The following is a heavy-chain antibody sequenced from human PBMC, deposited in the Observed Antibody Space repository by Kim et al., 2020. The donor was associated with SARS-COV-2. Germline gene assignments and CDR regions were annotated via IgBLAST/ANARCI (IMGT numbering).Heavy chain of an antibody. CDR1: GGSISSSSYY. Sequence: SETLSLTCTVSGGSISSSSYYWGWIRQPPGKGLEWIGSIYYSGSTYYNPSLKSRVTISVDTSKNQFSLKLSSVTAADTAVYYCARQRRHSPDDAFDIWGQGTMVTVSS. CDR2: IYYSGST. D-gene: IGHD2-2*01. CDR3: ARQRRHSPDDAFDI. V-gene: IGHV4-39*01. J-gene: IGHJ3*02.